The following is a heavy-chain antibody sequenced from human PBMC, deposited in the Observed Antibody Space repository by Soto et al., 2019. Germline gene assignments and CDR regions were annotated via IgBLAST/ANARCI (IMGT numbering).Heavy chain of an antibody. J-gene: IGHJ6*02. D-gene: IGHD1-26*01. CDR2: IIPIFGTA. V-gene: IGHV1-69*13. Sequence: VASVKVSCKASGGTFSSYAISWVRQAPGQGLEWMGGIIPIFGTANYAQKFQGRVTITADESTSTAYMELSSLRSEDTAVYYCARDLVGVAQPHYYGMDVWGQGTTVTVSS. CDR1: GGTFSSYA. CDR3: ARDLVGVAQPHYYGMDV.